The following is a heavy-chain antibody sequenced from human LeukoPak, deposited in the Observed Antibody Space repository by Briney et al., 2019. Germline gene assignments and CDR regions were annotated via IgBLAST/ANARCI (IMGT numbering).Heavy chain of an antibody. CDR2: MNPNSGNT. CDR3: ARGAGSGSYGWFDP. CDR1: GYTFTSYY. D-gene: IGHD1-26*01. J-gene: IGHJ5*02. Sequence: ASVKVSCKASGYTFTSYYIHWVRQAPGQGVEWMGWMNPNSGNTGYAQKFQGRVTITRNTSISTAYMELSSLRSEDTAVYDCARGAGSGSYGWFDPWGQGTLVTVSS. V-gene: IGHV1-8*01.